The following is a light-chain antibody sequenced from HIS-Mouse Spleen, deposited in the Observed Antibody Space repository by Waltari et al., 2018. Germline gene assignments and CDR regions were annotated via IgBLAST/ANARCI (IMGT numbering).Light chain of an antibody. CDR2: GKK. V-gene: IGLV3-19*01. CDR1: SLRSYY. CDR3: NSRHSSGNHVV. Sequence: SSELTQDPAVSVALGQTVRITCQGDSLRSYYASWYQQKPGQAPVLVIYGKKNLPSGIPDRFSGSSSGNTASLTITRAQAEDEADYYWNSRHSSGNHVVFGGGTKLTVL. J-gene: IGLJ2*01.